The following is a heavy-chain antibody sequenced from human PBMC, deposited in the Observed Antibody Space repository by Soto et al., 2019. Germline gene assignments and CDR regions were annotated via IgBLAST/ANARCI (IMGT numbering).Heavy chain of an antibody. V-gene: IGHV4-59*01. Sequence: QVQLQESGPGLVKPSETLSLTCTVSGGSISSYYWSWIRQPPGKGLEWIGYIYYRGSTNYNPSLKRRVTLXVDTSKNQFSLKLSSVTAADTAMYYCARFNWYFDLWGRGTLVTVSS. CDR3: ARFNWYFDL. CDR1: GGSISSYY. J-gene: IGHJ2*01. CDR2: IYYRGST.